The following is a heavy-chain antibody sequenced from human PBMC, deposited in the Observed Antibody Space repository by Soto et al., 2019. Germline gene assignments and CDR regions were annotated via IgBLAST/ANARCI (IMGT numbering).Heavy chain of an antibody. CDR1: VGSISGYY. J-gene: IGHJ6*02. V-gene: IGHV4-59*01. CDR3: ARDLWGYCGTDCYPLDV. Sequence: SETLSITCTVSVGSISGYYWSWIRQPPGKGLEWIGYMYNTGSTVYNPSFKSRVTISVDTSKNQFSLKLNSVTAADTAVYYCARDLWGYCGTDCYPLDVWGQGTTVTSP. CDR2: MYNTGST. D-gene: IGHD2-21*02.